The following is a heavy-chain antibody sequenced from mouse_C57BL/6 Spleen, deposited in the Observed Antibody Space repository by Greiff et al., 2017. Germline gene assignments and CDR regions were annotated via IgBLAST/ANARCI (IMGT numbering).Heavy chain of an antibody. CDR1: GFNIKDYY. CDR3: TGGSSGYGDV. V-gene: IGHV14-1*01. J-gene: IGHJ1*03. CDR2: FDPEDGDT. Sequence: VQLQQSGAELVRPGASVKLFCTASGFNIKDYYMHWVKQRPEQGLEWIGRFDPEDGDTEYAPKFPGKATMTAATSSNTAYLQLSRLTTEAPAVSSCTGGSSGYGDVWGTGTTVTVSS. D-gene: IGHD1-1*01.